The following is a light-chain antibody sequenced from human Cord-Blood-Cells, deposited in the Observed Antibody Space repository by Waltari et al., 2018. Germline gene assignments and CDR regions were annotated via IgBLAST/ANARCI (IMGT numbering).Light chain of an antibody. CDR3: CSYAGSSTWV. V-gene: IGLV2-23*01. J-gene: IGLJ3*02. CDR1: SSDVGSYNL. Sequence: QSALTQPASVSGSPGQSITISCPGTSSDVGSYNLVSWYQQHPGKAPKLMIYEGRKRPSGVSKRFSGSKSGNTASLTISGLQAEDEADYYCCSYAGSSTWVFGGGTKLTVL. CDR2: EGR.